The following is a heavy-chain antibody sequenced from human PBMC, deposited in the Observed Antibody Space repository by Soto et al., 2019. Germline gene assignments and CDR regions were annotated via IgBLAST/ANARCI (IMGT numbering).Heavy chain of an antibody. J-gene: IGHJ4*02. V-gene: IGHV4-59*01. CDR3: ARDLTRGNPVYFDF. CDR2: IYYSGST. CDR1: GGSISSYY. Sequence: TSETMSLTCTVSGGSISSYYWSWIRQPPGKGLEWIGYIYYSGSTNYNPPLKSRVTISVDTSKNQFSLRLSSVTAADTAGYYCARDLTRGNPVYFDFWGQRSRVTVYS. D-gene: IGHD2-15*01.